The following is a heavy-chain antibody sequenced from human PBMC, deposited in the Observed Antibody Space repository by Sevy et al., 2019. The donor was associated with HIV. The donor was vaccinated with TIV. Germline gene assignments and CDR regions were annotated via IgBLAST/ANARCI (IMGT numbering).Heavy chain of an antibody. CDR3: AREATGAFDY. J-gene: IGHJ4*02. D-gene: IGHD5-12*01. CDR2: IHYSGRT. Sequence: PETLSLTCTVSGGSITTYYWSWIRQPPGKGLEWIGYIHYSGRTNYNPSLKSRLTISVDTSKNQFSLKLTSVTAADTAVYYCAREATGAFDYWGQGTLATVSS. V-gene: IGHV4-59*01. CDR1: GGSITTYY.